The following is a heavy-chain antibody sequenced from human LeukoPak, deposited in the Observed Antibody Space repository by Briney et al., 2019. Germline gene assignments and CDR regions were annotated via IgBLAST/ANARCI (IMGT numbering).Heavy chain of an antibody. CDR3: ARGYYDFWSAYSADAFDI. V-gene: IGHV1-2*02. D-gene: IGHD3-3*01. CDR1: GYTFTDYY. Sequence: ASVKVSCKASGYTFTDYYIHWVRQPPGQGLEWMGWINPNSGGTNYAQKFQGRVTMTRDTSISTAYMELSRLSSDYTAVYYCARGYYDFWSAYSADAFDIWGQGTAVTVSS. J-gene: IGHJ3*02. CDR2: INPNSGGT.